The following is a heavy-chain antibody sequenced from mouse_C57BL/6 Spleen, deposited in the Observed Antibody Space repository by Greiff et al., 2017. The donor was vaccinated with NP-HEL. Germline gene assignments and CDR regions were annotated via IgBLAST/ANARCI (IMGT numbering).Heavy chain of an antibody. V-gene: IGHV2-5*01. CDR2: IWRGGST. Sequence: QVQLKESGPGLVQPSQSLSITCTVSGFSLTSYGVHWVRQSPGKGLEWLGVIWRGGSTDYNAAFMSRLSITKDNSKSQVFFKMNSLQADDTAIYYCAKNAYGSRAGVYYYAMDYWGQGTSVTVSS. CDR1: GFSLTSYG. D-gene: IGHD1-1*01. CDR3: AKNAYGSRAGVYYYAMDY. J-gene: IGHJ4*01.